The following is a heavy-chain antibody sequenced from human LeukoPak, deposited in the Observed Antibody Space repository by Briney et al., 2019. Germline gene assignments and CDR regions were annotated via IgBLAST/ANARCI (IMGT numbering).Heavy chain of an antibody. V-gene: IGHV3-30*02. D-gene: IGHD2-8*01. CDR1: GFTFRRYG. CDR3: AKDRCSNGIGCYYYYMDV. J-gene: IGHJ6*03. Sequence: GGSLRLSCAASGFTFRRYGMHWVRQAPGKGLEWVAYIQNDGSNEQYADSVKGRFSISRDSSKNILYLQMNSLRAEDTAVYYCAKDRCSNGIGCYYYYMDVWGKGTTVTISS. CDR2: IQNDGSNE.